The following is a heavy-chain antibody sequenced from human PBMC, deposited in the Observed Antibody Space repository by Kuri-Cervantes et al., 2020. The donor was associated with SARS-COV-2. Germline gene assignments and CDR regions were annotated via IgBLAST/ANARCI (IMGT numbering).Heavy chain of an antibody. Sequence: GGSLRLSCAVSGFSFSSYEMNWVRQAPGKGLEWVSYISSSGSTIYYAASVKGRFTMSRDNAKNSLYLQMNSRRAEDTTVYYCARELLLDYWGHGTLVTVSS. CDR2: ISSSGSTI. CDR3: ARELLLDY. V-gene: IGHV3-48*03. D-gene: IGHD2-21*01. CDR1: GFSFSSYE. J-gene: IGHJ4*01.